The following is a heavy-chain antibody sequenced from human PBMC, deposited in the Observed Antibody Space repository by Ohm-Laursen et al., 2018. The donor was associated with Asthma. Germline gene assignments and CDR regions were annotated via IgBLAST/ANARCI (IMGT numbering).Heavy chain of an antibody. CDR2: ITSYSSTT. CDR3: ARDKDDYVWGSYPIGWFDP. Sequence: SLRLSCAASGFTFSSYSMNWVRQAPGKGLEWVSYITSYSSTTYYADSVKGRFTISRDNSKNTLYLQMNSLRAEDTAVYYCARDKDDYVWGSYPIGWFDPWGQGTLVTVSS. CDR1: GFTFSSYS. J-gene: IGHJ5*02. D-gene: IGHD3-16*02. V-gene: IGHV3-48*01.